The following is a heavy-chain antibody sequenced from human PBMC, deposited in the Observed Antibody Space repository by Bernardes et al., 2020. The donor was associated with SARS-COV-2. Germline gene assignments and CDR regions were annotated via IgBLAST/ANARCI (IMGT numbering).Heavy chain of an antibody. CDR3: TTEEPYGSISAYHYLGVDV. V-gene: IGHV3-15*01. J-gene: IGHJ6*02. D-gene: IGHD6-13*01. CDR2: VKSRSDGETT. Sequence: GGSLRLSCVASGFTFSNVWMTWVRQAPGKGLEWVGRVKSRSDGETTAYAAPVKGRFTISRDDSRKTLYLQMHSLKTEDTAVYFCTTEEPYGSISAYHYLGVDVWGQGTTVTVSS. CDR1: GFTFSNVW.